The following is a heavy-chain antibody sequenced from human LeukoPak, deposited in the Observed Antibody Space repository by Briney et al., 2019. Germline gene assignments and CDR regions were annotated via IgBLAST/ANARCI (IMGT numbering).Heavy chain of an antibody. J-gene: IGHJ5*02. CDR3: ARDRNRVDDSVGYYPSWFDP. CDR2: ISGFGGNT. V-gene: IGHV1-18*01. CDR1: GYTFTNYG. Sequence: ASVKVSCKASGYTFTNYGISWVRQAPGQGLEWMGWISGFGGNTKYAQKFQGRVTMTTDTSTSTAYMDLRSLRSDDTAAYFCARDRNRVDDSVGYYPSWFDPWGQGTRVTVSS. D-gene: IGHD3-22*01.